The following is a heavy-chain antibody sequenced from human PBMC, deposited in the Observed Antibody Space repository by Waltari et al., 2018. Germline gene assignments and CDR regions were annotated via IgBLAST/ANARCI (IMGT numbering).Heavy chain of an antibody. CDR1: GYTFTSYD. CDR3: ARGQEVAFDI. CDR2: MNPTSGNT. J-gene: IGHJ3*02. V-gene: IGHV1-8*03. Sequence: QVQLVQSGAEVKKPGASVKVSCKASGYTFTSYDINWVRQATGQGLEWMGWMNPTSGNTGYAQKCQGSVTITRNTAISTAYMELSSLRSEDTAVYYWARGQEVAFDIWGQGTMVTVSS.